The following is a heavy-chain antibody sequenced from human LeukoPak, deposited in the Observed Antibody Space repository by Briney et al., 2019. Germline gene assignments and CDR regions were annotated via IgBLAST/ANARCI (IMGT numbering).Heavy chain of an antibody. V-gene: IGHV1-69*04. D-gene: IGHD4-23*01. Sequence: SVKVSCKASGGTFSSYAISWVRQAPGQGLEWMGRIIPILGIANYAQKFQGRVTITADKSTSTAYMELSSLRSEDTAVYYCARVVLSGNSIDYWGQGTLVTVSS. CDR1: GGTFSSYA. CDR3: ARVVLSGNSIDY. CDR2: IIPILGIA. J-gene: IGHJ4*02.